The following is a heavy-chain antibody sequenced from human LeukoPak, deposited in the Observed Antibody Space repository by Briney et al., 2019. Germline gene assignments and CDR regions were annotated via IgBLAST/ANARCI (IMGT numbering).Heavy chain of an antibody. CDR3: VGVELLRRVDY. Sequence: PSETLSLTCTVSGGSISGSSRSSYYWGWIRQPPGKGLEWVGGISYSGSTYYNPSLESRVAISVDTSRNQFSLRLSSVTAAGTAVYYCVGVELLRRVDYWGQGTLVTVSS. CDR1: GGSISGSSRSSYY. CDR2: ISYSGST. V-gene: IGHV4-39*01. J-gene: IGHJ4*02. D-gene: IGHD1-7*01.